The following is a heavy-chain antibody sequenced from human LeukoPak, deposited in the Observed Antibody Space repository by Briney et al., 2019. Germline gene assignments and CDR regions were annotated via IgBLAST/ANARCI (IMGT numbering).Heavy chain of an antibody. CDR3: AKDRASGWYFDY. CDR2: ISGSGGST. J-gene: IGHJ4*01. Sequence: GSLRLSCAASGFTFSSYAMSWVPQAPGKGLEWVSAISGSGGSTYYADSVKGRFTISRDNSKNTLYLQMNSLRAEDTAVYYCAKDRASGWYFDYWGQGTLVTVSS. V-gene: IGHV3-23*01. D-gene: IGHD6-19*01. CDR1: GFTFSSYA.